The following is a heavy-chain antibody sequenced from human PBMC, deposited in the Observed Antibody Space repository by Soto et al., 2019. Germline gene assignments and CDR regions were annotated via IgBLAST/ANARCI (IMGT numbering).Heavy chain of an antibody. V-gene: IGHV3-30*18. CDR2: ISYDGSNK. Sequence: GESLKISCAASGFTFSSYGMHWVRQAPGKGLEWVAVISYDGSNKYYADSVKGRFTISRDNSKNTLYLQMNSLRAEDTAVYYCAKDRGGALGSYYGMDVWGQGTTVTVSS. J-gene: IGHJ6*02. CDR3: AKDRGGALGSYYGMDV. CDR1: GFTFSSYG. D-gene: IGHD1-26*01.